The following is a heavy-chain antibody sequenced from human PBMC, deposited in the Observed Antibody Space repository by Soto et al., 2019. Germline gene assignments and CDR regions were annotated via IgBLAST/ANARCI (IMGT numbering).Heavy chain of an antibody. CDR3: TRRRFGVRGVTTMDV. V-gene: IGHV4-39*01. CDR1: GGSIGGSNYF. D-gene: IGHD3-10*01. CDR2: IYSSGST. J-gene: IGHJ6*02. Sequence: ETLSLTCPVSGGSIGGSNYFWGWIRQSPGTGLEWLGTIYSSGSTYYNPSLKSRITMSLDTSKNQFSLSLGSVTAADTAVYYCTRRRFGVRGVTTMDVWGPGTTVTVS.